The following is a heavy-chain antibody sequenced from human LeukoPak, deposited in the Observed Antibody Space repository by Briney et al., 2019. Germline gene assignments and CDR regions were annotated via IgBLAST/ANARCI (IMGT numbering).Heavy chain of an antibody. D-gene: IGHD1-26*01. CDR3: ARDLVGANDQ. J-gene: IGHJ4*02. V-gene: IGHV3-64*01. CDR1: GFIFSSYA. CDR2: ISSNGGST. Sequence: AGGSLILSCAASGFIFSSYAMHWVRQAPGKGLEYVSAISSNGGSTYYANSVKGRFTVSRDNSKNTLYLQMGSLRAEDMGVYYCARDLVGANDQWGQGTLVTVSS.